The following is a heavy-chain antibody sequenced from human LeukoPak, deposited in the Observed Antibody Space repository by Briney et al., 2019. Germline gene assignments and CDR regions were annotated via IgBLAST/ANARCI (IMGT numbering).Heavy chain of an antibody. CDR1: VFTFSGYA. Sequence: GRSLRLSCAASVFTFSGYAMHWVRQAPGTGVERVAVISYDGSTKYYAGSVKGRFTISRDNSKNTLYLQMNSLRAEDTAVYYWARDSGYSHYNWFDPWGQGALVTVSS. V-gene: IGHV3-30*04. J-gene: IGHJ5*02. D-gene: IGHD5-18*01. CDR2: ISYDGSTK. CDR3: ARDSGYSHYNWFDP.